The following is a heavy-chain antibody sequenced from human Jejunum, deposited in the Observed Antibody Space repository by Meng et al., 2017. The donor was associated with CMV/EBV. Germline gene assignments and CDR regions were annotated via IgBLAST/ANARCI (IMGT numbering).Heavy chain of an antibody. CDR2: MNGNSGRR. J-gene: IGHJ4*02. Sequence: GCIVEDEARHGGGQGPGRGLEWVERMNGNSGRRAYADSGKGRFTISRENGKNSLYLQMDSLRAEDTALYYCVKGLYATGWYAFDYWGQGTAVTVSS. CDR1: GCIVEDEA. V-gene: IGHV3-9*01. D-gene: IGHD6-19*01. CDR3: VKGLYATGWYAFDY.